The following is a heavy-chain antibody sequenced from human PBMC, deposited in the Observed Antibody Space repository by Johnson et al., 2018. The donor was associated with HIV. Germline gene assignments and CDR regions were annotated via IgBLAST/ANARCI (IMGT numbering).Heavy chain of an antibody. CDR2: ISGAGGSR. D-gene: IGHD4-11*01. V-gene: IGHV3-23*04. J-gene: IGHJ3*02. Sequence: VQLVESGGGLVQPGGSLRLSCAASAFTFSSFAMSWVRQAPGKGLEWVSGISGAGGSRNYADSVKGRFTISRDNSKNTLYLQMNSLRAEDTAVYYCGRDINYSNYVTDAFDIWGQGTVVTVSS. CDR3: GRDINYSNYVTDAFDI. CDR1: AFTFSSFA.